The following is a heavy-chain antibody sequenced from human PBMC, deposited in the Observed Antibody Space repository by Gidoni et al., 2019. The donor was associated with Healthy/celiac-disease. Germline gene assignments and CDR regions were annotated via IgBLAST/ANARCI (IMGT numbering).Heavy chain of an antibody. CDR2: IWYDGSNK. CDR1: GFTFSSYG. D-gene: IGHD3-3*01. V-gene: IGHV3-33*01. J-gene: IGHJ6*02. Sequence: QVQLVESGGGVVQPGRSLRLSCAASGFTFSSYGMHWVRQAPGKGLEWVAVIWYDGSNKYYADSVKGRFTISRDNSKNTLYLQMNSLRAEDTAVYYCARGESGYYHYYYYGMDVWGQGTTVTVSS. CDR3: ARGESGYYHYYYYGMDV.